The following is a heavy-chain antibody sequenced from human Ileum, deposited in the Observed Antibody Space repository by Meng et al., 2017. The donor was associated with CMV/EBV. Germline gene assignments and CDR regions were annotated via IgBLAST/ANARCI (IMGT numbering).Heavy chain of an antibody. CDR2: IHYSGGT. Sequence: QRSCPRLVKPSETLSLTVTVSDDSIKNYYWTWLRQRAGKGLEWLGRIHYSGGTDDNPSLKSRVTLSIDTSKNQLSLKIFSVTAADTAVYYCARAGARGVPVDLWGQGTLVTVSS. V-gene: IGHV4-4*07. CDR3: ARAGARGVPVDL. CDR1: DDSIKNYY. D-gene: IGHD3-10*01. J-gene: IGHJ4*02.